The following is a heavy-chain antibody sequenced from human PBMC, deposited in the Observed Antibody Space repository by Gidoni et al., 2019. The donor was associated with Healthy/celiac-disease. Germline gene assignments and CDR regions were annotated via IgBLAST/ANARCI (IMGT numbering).Heavy chain of an antibody. CDR2: INHSGST. CDR3: ARGKNTYNELDY. Sequence: QVQLQQWGAGLLKPSETLSLTCAVYGGSFSGYYWSWIRQPPGKGLEWIGEINHSGSTNYNPSLKSRVTISVDTSKNQFSLKLSSVTAADTAVYYCARGKNTYNELDYWGQGTLVTVSS. D-gene: IGHD1-1*01. V-gene: IGHV4-34*01. CDR1: GGSFSGYY. J-gene: IGHJ4*02.